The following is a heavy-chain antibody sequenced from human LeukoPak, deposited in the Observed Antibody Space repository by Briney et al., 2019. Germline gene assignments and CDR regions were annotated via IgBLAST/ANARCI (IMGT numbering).Heavy chain of an antibody. CDR2: ITSTSSYI. V-gene: IGHV3-21*06. J-gene: IGHJ4*02. Sequence: GGSLRLSCAASGFTFSSYSMNWVRQAPGKGLEWVSSITSTSSYIYYADSVKGRFTISRDNSKSTMNLQMNSLRAEDTAVYYCARGLTPGYHFDYWGQGTLVTVSS. D-gene: IGHD3-9*01. CDR1: GFTFSSYS. CDR3: ARGLTPGYHFDY.